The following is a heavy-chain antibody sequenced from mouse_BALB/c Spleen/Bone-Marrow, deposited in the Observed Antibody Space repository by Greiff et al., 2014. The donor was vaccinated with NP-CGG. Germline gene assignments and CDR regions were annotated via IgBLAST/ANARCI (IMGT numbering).Heavy chain of an antibody. Sequence: EVQLQQSGAELAKPGASVKLSCTASGFNIKDTYMHWVKQRPEQGLEWIGRIDPANGDTKYDPKFQGKATITADTSSNTAYLQLSSLTSEDTGVFYCSKPSFYYGSSYWYFDDWGAGTTVTVSS. CDR3: SKPSFYYGSSYWYFDD. CDR2: IDPANGDT. J-gene: IGHJ1*01. V-gene: IGHV14-3*02. D-gene: IGHD1-1*01. CDR1: GFNIKDTY.